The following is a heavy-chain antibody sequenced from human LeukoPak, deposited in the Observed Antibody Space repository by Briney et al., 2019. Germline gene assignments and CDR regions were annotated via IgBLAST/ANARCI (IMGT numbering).Heavy chain of an antibody. CDR3: AKDEYSYGQSVDY. D-gene: IGHD5-18*01. Sequence: ASVKVSCKASGYTFTGYYMHWVRQAPGQGLEWMGWINPNSGGTNYAQKFQGRVTMTRDTSISTAYMELSRLRSDDTAVYYCAKDEYSYGQSVDYWGQGTLVTVSS. CDR1: GYTFTGYY. J-gene: IGHJ4*02. CDR2: INPNSGGT. V-gene: IGHV1-2*02.